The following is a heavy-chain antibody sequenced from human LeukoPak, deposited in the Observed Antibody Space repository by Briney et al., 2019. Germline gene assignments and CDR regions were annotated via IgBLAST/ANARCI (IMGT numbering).Heavy chain of an antibody. CDR3: ARRGRLEWVEDWFDP. V-gene: IGHV3-66*01. CDR2: IYSGGST. J-gene: IGHJ5*02. D-gene: IGHD3-3*01. Sequence: PGGSLRLSCAASGFTVSSNYMSWVRQAPGKGLEWVSVIYSGGSTYYADSVKGRFTISRDNAKNSLYPQMNSLRAEDTAVYYCARRGRLEWVEDWFDPWGQGTLVTVSS. CDR1: GFTVSSNY.